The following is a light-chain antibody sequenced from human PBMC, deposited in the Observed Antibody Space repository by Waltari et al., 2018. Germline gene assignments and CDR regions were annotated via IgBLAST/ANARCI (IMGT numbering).Light chain of an antibody. CDR2: DAS. CDR1: KIVRSL. V-gene: IGKV3-11*01. J-gene: IGKJ4*01. CDR3: QQRINWPLT. Sequence: EIVLTQSPATLSLPPGERATLSCRASKIVRSLLAWYQQKPGQTPRLLLHDASNRATGIPVRFSGSGSGTDFTLTISSLEPEDFAVYYCQQRINWPLTFGGGTKVEIK.